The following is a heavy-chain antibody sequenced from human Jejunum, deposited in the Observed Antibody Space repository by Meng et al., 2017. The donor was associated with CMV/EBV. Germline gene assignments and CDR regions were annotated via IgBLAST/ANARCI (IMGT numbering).Heavy chain of an antibody. CDR3: AKDKGRNYYYGMDV. CDR1: GFTFDDYA. CDR2: ISWNSGRI. J-gene: IGHJ6*02. Sequence: GFTFDDYAMHWGRQAPGKGLEWVSGISWNSGRIGYADSVKGRFTISRDNAKNSLYLQMNSLRAEDTALYYCAKDKGRNYYYGMDVWGQGTTVTVSS. V-gene: IGHV3-9*01.